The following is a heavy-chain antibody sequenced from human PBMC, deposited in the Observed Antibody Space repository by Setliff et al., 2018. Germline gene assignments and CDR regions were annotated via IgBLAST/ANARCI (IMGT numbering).Heavy chain of an antibody. CDR2: IWYDGSNK. Sequence: PGGSLRLSWAASGFTFSSYGMHWVRQAPGKGLEWVAVIWYDGSNKYYADSVKGRFTISRDNSKNTLYLQMNSLRAEDTAVYYCAKGDGYYDFWSGYHDAFDIWGQGTMVTVSS. V-gene: IGHV3-33*06. J-gene: IGHJ3*02. D-gene: IGHD3-3*01. CDR3: AKGDGYYDFWSGYHDAFDI. CDR1: GFTFSSYG.